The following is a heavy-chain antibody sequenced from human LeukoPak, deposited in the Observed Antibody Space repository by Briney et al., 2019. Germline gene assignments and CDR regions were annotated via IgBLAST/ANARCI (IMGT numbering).Heavy chain of an antibody. CDR3: ARARLRYPKQFAFFDY. D-gene: IGHD5-12*01. V-gene: IGHV3-33*01. Sequence: GGSLRLSCAASGFTFSSYGMHWVRQAPGKGLEWVAVIWYDGSNKYYADSVKGRFTISRDNSKNTLYLQMNSLRAEDTAVYYCARARLRYPKQFAFFDYWGQGTLVTVSS. CDR1: GFTFSSYG. CDR2: IWYDGSNK. J-gene: IGHJ4*02.